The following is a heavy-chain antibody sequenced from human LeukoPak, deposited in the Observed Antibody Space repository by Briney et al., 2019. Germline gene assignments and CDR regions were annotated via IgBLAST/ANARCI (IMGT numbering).Heavy chain of an antibody. CDR3: AKDQFQIAVAGYFDH. V-gene: IGHV3-23*01. Sequence: PGGSLRLSCAASGFTFSSYAMYWVRQAPGKGLEWVSAISGSGGSTYYADSVKGRFTISRDNSKNTLYLQMNSLRAEDTAVYYCAKDQFQIAVAGYFDHWSQGTLVTVSS. CDR1: GFTFSSYA. D-gene: IGHD6-19*01. CDR2: ISGSGGST. J-gene: IGHJ4*02.